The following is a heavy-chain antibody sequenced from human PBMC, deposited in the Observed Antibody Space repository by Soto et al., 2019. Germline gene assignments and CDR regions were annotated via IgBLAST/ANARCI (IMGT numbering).Heavy chain of an antibody. CDR2: ISGSGGST. Sequence: EVQLLESGGGLVQPGGSLRLSCAASGFTFSSYAMSWVRQAPGKGLEWVSAISGSGGSTYYADSVKGRFTISRDNSKNTLYLQMNSLRAEDTAVYYCAKAPLWFGSSSPLYYYGMDVWGQGTTVTVSS. J-gene: IGHJ6*02. CDR1: GFTFSSYA. CDR3: AKAPLWFGSSSPLYYYGMDV. D-gene: IGHD3-10*01. V-gene: IGHV3-23*01.